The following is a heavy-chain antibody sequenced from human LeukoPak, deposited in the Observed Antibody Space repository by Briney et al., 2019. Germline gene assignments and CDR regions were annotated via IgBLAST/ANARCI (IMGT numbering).Heavy chain of an antibody. CDR3: ASPYSTRGGAYYYYGMDV. CDR1: GGSVSSGSYY. J-gene: IGHJ6*02. V-gene: IGHV4-61*01. D-gene: IGHD2-21*01. Sequence: SETLSLTCTVSGGSVSSGSYYWSWIRQPPGKGLEWIGYIYYSGSTNYNPSLKSRVTISVDTSKNQFSLKLSSVTAADTAVYYCASPYSTRGGAYYYYGMDVWGQGTTVTVSS. CDR2: IYYSGST.